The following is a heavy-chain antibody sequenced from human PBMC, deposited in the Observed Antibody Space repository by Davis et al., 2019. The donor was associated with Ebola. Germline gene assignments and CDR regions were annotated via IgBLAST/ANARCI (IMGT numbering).Heavy chain of an antibody. V-gene: IGHV3-53*01. CDR3: ARDAYYDFWSGYYHGGYFDY. J-gene: IGHJ4*02. Sequence: GESLKISCAASGFTVSSKYMSWVRQAPGKGLEWVSVIYSGDSTYYADSVKGRFTIYRDNSKNTLYLQMNSLRAEDTAVYYCARDAYYDFWSGYYHGGYFDYWGQGTLVTVSS. CDR2: IYSGDST. D-gene: IGHD3-3*01. CDR1: GFTVSSKY.